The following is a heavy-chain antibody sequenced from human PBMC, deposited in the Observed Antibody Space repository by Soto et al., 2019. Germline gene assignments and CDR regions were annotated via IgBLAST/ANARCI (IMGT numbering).Heavy chain of an antibody. D-gene: IGHD3-16*01. CDR1: GFTFSSYG. J-gene: IGHJ4*02. CDR2: IWYDGSNK. V-gene: IGHV3-33*01. Sequence: QVQLVESGGGVVQPGRSLRLSCAASGFTFSSYGMHWVRQAPGKGLEWVAVIWYDGSNKYYADSVKGRFTISRDNSKNTLYLQMNSLRAEDTAVYYCARQPFDVWGSPGVDYWGQGTLVTVSS. CDR3: ARQPFDVWGSPGVDY.